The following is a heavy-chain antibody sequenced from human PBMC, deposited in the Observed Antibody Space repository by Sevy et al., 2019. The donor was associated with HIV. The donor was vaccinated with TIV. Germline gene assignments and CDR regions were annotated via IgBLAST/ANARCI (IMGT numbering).Heavy chain of an antibody. D-gene: IGHD3-3*01. Sequence: GGSLRLSCAASGLGLNGNAMSWVRQAPGKGLEWVAAIHGGDDTTHYGDSVKGRFTISRDSFKNILYLQMDSLRVEDTAVYYCAKDILGWAFDYWGHGTLVTVSS. CDR2: IHGGDDTT. J-gene: IGHJ4*01. CDR3: AKDILGWAFDY. V-gene: IGHV3-23*01. CDR1: GLGLNGNA.